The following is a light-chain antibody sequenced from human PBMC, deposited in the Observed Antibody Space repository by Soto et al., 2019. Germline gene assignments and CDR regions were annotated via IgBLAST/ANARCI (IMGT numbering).Light chain of an antibody. J-gene: IGKJ3*01. V-gene: IGKV3-15*01. CDR2: GAS. CDR1: QSVSIN. CDR3: QHYNDWPRT. Sequence: EIVMTQSPATLSVSPGERTTLSCRASQSVSINLAWYQQKPGQAPRLLIYGASTRATGIPARFSGSGSGTEFTLTISGPQSEDFAVYYCQHYNDWPRTFGPGTKVDIK.